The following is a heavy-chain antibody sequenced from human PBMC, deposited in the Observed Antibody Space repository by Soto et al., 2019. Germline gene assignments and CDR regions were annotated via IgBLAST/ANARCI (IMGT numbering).Heavy chain of an antibody. CDR3: VRDRSTCKDY. Sequence: EVQLVESGGGLVQPGGSLRLSCAASGFTFSSYWMHWVRQVPGKRLVWVSRIKSDGTSTDYADSMKGRFTISRDNAKNRLYLQMNSLRVEDTAVYYCVRDRSTCKDYWGQGTLVTVSS. D-gene: IGHD2-2*01. CDR2: IKSDGTST. J-gene: IGHJ4*02. CDR1: GFTFSSYW. V-gene: IGHV3-74*01.